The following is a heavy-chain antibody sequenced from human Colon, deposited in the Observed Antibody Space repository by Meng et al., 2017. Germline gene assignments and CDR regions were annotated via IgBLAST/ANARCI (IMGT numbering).Heavy chain of an antibody. D-gene: IGHD2-21*01. J-gene: IGHJ3*01. CDR1: GYTFTNYN. CDR2: MKPDVGKT. CDR3: ARESPYFYSRKASDV. Sequence: ASVQVSCKASGYTFTNYNMNWVRQATGQGLEWMGWMKPDVGKTDYAENFQGRVTLTWDTSISTAYMELSSLKSDDTAVYYCARESPYFYSRKASDVWGHGTMVTVSS. V-gene: IGHV1-8*03.